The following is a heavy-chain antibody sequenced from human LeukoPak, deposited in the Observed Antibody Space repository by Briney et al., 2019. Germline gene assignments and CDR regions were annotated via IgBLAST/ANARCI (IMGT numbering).Heavy chain of an antibody. CDR2: ISGSGGST. J-gene: IGHJ4*02. CDR3: AKEYYDILTGSYLGFDY. D-gene: IGHD3-9*01. CDR1: GFTFSSYA. V-gene: IGHV3-23*01. Sequence: PGGSLRLSCAASGFTFSSYAMSWVRQAPGKGLEWVSAISGSGGSTYYADSVKGRFTISRDNSKNTLYLQMNSLRAEDTAMYYCAKEYYDILTGSYLGFDYWGQGTLVTVSS.